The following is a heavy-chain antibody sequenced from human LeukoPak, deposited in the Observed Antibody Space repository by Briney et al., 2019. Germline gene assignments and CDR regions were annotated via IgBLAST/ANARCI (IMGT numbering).Heavy chain of an antibody. Sequence: ASVKVSCKASGYTFTGYCMHWVRQAPGQGLEWMGRINPNSGGTNYAQKFKGRVIITRDTSISTAYMELQRSDGTVLYYCAREGPGDLAYWGQGTLVTVSS. CDR2: INPNSGGT. J-gene: IGHJ4*02. CDR3: AREGPGDLAY. D-gene: IGHD4-17*01. CDR1: GYTFTGYC. V-gene: IGHV1-2*05.